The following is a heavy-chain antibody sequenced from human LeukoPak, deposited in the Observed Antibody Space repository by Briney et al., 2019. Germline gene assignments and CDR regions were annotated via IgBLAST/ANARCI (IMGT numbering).Heavy chain of an antibody. CDR2: INPNSGGR. CDR3: ARDGAFCGGDCSTTLDWYYFYYYMDV. V-gene: IGHV1-2*02. D-gene: IGHD2-21*02. CDR1: GYTFTGYY. Sequence: GASVKVSCKASGYTFTGYYRRWVRQAPGQGLEWMGWINPNSGGRNYVQRFRGRVTMTRDTYISTAYMELSRLRSDDTAVYYCARDGAFCGGDCSTTLDWYYFYYYMDVWGKGTTVTVSS. J-gene: IGHJ6*03.